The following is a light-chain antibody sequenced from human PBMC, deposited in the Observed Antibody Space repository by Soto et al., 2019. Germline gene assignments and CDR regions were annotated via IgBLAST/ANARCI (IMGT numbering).Light chain of an antibody. V-gene: IGKV3-15*01. CDR2: GAS. CDR3: QRQSNWPRT. J-gene: IGKJ1*01. Sequence: RVMTQSPATLSVCPGERASLSCRASQSVSSTLAWYQQKPGQAPRLLIHGASTRATGIPARFSGSGSGTEFTLTISSLQSEDFAIYYCQRQSNWPRTFGQGTKVDIK. CDR1: QSVSST.